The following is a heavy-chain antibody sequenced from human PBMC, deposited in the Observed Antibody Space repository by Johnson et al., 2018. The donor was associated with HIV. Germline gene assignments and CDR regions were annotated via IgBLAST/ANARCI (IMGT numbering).Heavy chain of an antibody. CDR2: ISNSGSTI. V-gene: IGHV3-48*04. Sequence: VQVVESGGGVVQPGRSLRLSCAASGFTFSSYAMHWVRQAPGKGLEWVSYISNSGSTIYYTDSVKGRFTISRDNAKNSLYLQMNSLRAEDTAVYYCARGGYDAFDIWGQGTMVTVSS. D-gene: IGHD3-22*01. J-gene: IGHJ3*02. CDR1: GFTFSSYA. CDR3: ARGGYDAFDI.